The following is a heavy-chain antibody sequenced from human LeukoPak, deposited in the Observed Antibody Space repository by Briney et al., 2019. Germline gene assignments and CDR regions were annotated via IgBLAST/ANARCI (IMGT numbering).Heavy chain of an antibody. CDR3: AQDRLNYDFWCGYYRN. CDR2: INESGGNT. J-gene: IGHJ4*02. V-gene: IGHV3-23*01. CDR1: GFTFSSYA. D-gene: IGHD3-3*01. Sequence: GGSLRLSCAASGFTFSSYAMSWVRQAPGKGLEWVSGINESGGNTYYADSVKGRFTISRDNSKNTLYLQMNSLRAEDTAVYYCAQDRLNYDFWCGYYRNWGQGTLVTVSS.